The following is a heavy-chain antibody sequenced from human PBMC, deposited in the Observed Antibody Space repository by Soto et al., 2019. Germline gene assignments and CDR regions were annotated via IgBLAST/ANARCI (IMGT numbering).Heavy chain of an antibody. CDR2: MNRNSGNT. CDR3: ARGGAGTPRYVLPGYYYYGMDV. CDR1: GYTFTSYD. Sequence: QVQLVQSGAEVKKPGASVKVSCKASGYTFTSYDINWVRQATGQGLEWMGWMNRNSGNTGYAQKFQGRVTMTRNTSISTAYMELSSLRSEDTAVYYCARGGAGTPRYVLPGYYYYGMDVWGQGTTVTVSS. D-gene: IGHD6-13*01. V-gene: IGHV1-8*01. J-gene: IGHJ6*02.